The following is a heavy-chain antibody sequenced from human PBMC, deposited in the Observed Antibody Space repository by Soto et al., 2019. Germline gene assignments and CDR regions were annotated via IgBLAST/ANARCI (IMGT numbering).Heavy chain of an antibody. CDR1: GDSFSNYY. CDR3: ATGRSEVVPGATDT. V-gene: IGHV4-4*07. Sequence: QVQLQESGPGLVKPSETLSLSCTVSGDSFSNYYCNWVRKSAGKGLEWIGRIYPTGSTTYNPSLKSRLTMSVDTSKNQFSLRLTSMTAADTAVYYCATGRSEVVPGATDTWGQGTLVTVSS. CDR2: IYPTGST. J-gene: IGHJ5*02. D-gene: IGHD2-2*01.